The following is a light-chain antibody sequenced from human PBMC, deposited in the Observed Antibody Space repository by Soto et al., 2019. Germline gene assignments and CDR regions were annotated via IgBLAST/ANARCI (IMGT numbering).Light chain of an antibody. CDR2: SAS. CDR3: QKYNIAPSWT. Sequence: DIQRTQSPSSLSASVGYRFSITCRGSQGISNYLACYQRKPGKVPDLLISSASTLQSGAPSRFSGSGSGTDFTPTIRSLQTEDVATFYCQKYNIAPSWTFGQGTTVDI. V-gene: IGKV1-27*01. CDR1: QGISNY. J-gene: IGKJ1*01.